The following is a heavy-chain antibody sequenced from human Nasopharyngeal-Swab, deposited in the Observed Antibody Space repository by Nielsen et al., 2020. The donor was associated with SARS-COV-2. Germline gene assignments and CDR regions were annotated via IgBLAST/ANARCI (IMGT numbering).Heavy chain of an antibody. D-gene: IGHD5-18*01. CDR3: ARGYSYGLAY. CDR2: INPSGGST. V-gene: IGHV1-46*01. CDR1: GYTFTNHF. J-gene: IGHJ4*02. Sequence: ASFQVSCNASGYTFTNHFMHWVRQAPGQGLEWMGMINPSGGSTGYAQNFQGRVTVTRDTSTSTVYMELSSLSSEDTAVYYCARGYSYGLAYWGQGTLVTVSP.